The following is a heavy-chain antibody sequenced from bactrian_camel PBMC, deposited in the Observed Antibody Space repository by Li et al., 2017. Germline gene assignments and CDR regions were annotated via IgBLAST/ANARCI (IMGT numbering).Heavy chain of an antibody. CDR2: IYTGGGST. D-gene: IGHD6*01. V-gene: IGHV3S1*01. J-gene: IGHJ4*01. CDR3: AEGRGSRGEHCYSLNY. Sequence: HVQLVESGGGSVQAGGSLRLSCAASGYTLNEMCMAWFRQAPGKEREWVAAIYTGGGSTDYADSVKGRFTISQDSTRNTVYLQMNNLQPEDTATYYCAEGRGSRGEHCYSLNYWGQGTQVTVS. CDR1: GYTLNEMC.